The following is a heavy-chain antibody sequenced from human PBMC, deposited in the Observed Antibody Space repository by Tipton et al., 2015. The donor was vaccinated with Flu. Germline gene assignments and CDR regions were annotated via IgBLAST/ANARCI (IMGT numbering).Heavy chain of an antibody. CDR1: GGSVSSGSYY. Sequence: TLSLTCTVSGGSVSSGSYYWSWIRQPPGKGLEWIGYIYYSGSTNYNPSLKSRVTISVDTSKNQFSLKLSSVTAADTAVYYCARRGVYGDGYNKYFDYWGQGTLVPVSS. V-gene: IGHV4-61*01. J-gene: IGHJ4*02. CDR3: ARRGVYGDGYNKYFDY. CDR2: IYYSGST. D-gene: IGHD5-24*01.